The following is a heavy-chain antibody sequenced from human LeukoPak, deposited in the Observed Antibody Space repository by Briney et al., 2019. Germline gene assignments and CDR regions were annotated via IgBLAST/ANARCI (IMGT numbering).Heavy chain of an antibody. V-gene: IGHV3-20*04. D-gene: IGHD1-26*01. J-gene: IGHJ4*02. CDR1: GFTFDDYG. CDR3: ARAVGATNYFDY. Sequence: GGSLRLSCAASGFTFDDYGMSWVRQAPGKGLEWVSGINWNGGSTGYADSVKGRFTVSRDSAKNSLYLQMNSLRAEDTALYYCARAVGATNYFDYWGQGTLVTVSS. CDR2: INWNGGST.